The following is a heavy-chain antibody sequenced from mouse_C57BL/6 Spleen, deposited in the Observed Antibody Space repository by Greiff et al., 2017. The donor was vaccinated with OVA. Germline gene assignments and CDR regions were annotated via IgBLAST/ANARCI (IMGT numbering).Heavy chain of an antibody. J-gene: IGHJ4*01. V-gene: IGHV1-59*01. D-gene: IGHD1-1*02. CDR1: GYTFTSYW. Sequence: QVQLQQSGAELVRPGTSVKLSCKASGYTFTSYWMHWVKQRPGQGLEWIGVIDPSDSYTNYNQKFKGKATLTVDTSSSTAYMQLSSLTSEDSAVYYCAAYGHAMDYWGQGTSVTVSS. CDR3: AAYGHAMDY. CDR2: IDPSDSYT.